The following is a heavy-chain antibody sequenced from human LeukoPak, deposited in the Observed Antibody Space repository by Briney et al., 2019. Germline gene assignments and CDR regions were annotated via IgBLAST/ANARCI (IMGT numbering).Heavy chain of an antibody. CDR1: GFSFISYG. CDR3: AKDPASLERPHYYFDY. CDR2: ISDDGRRK. J-gene: IGHJ4*02. Sequence: GGSLRLSCAASGFSFISYGMHWVRQAPGKGLEWVGVISDDGRRKDYADSVKGRFTISRDNSKDTLYLQMNSLRAEDTAVYYCAKDPASLERPHYYFDYWGQGTLVTVSS. D-gene: IGHD1-1*01. V-gene: IGHV3-30*18.